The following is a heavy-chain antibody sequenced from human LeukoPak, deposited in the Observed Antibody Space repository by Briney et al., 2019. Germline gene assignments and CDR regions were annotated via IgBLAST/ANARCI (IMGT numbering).Heavy chain of an antibody. CDR3: AGGWRATDYFDY. D-gene: IGHD4-11*01. V-gene: IGHV3-48*03. CDR2: ISSSGSTI. Sequence: GGSLRLSCAASRFTFSTYEMNWVRQAPGEGLEWVSYISSSGSTIYYADSVKGRFTISRDNAKKSLYLQMNSLRAEDTAVYYCAGGWRATDYFDYWGQGTLVTVSS. CDR1: RFTFSTYE. J-gene: IGHJ4*02.